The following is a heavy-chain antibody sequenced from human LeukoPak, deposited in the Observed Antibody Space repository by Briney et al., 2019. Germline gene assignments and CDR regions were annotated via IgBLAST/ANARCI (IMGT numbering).Heavy chain of an antibody. Sequence: PGRSLRLSCVASGFTFDDYGMIWVRHAPGKGLEWVSGINWNGGSTGYADFVKGRFTISRDDAKNSLFLQMDSLRAEDTAFYYCARKASYSSSAYNPHYFDYWGQGALVTVSS. CDR3: ARKASYSSSAYNPHYFDY. CDR2: INWNGGST. D-gene: IGHD6-6*01. CDR1: GFTFDDYG. V-gene: IGHV3-20*04. J-gene: IGHJ4*02.